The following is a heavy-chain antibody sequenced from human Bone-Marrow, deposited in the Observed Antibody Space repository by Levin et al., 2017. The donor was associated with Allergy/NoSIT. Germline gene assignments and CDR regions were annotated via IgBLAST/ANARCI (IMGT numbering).Heavy chain of an antibody. CDR1: GFSLSDHY. CDR2: SRSKSKGYTT. J-gene: IGHJ6*02. CDR3: VRGAGSSENYNNGYYYAMDV. V-gene: IGHV3-72*01. Sequence: PGGSLRLSCVGSGFSLSDHYMDWVRQAPGKGLQWVGRSRSKSKGYTTKYAASVEGRFTISSDDSKNSFYLQMNSLKTEDTAVYHCVRGAGSSENYNNGYYYAMDVWGQGTTVTVSS. D-gene: IGHD3-10*01.